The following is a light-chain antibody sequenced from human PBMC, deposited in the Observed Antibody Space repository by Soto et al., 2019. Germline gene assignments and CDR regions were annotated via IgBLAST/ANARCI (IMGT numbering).Light chain of an antibody. V-gene: IGLV2-14*01. J-gene: IGLJ2*01. CDR2: DVS. CDR1: SSDVGGYNY. Sequence: QSVLTQPASVSGSPGQSITISCTGTSSDVGGYNYVSWYQQLPGKAPKLMIFDVSNRPSGVSNRFSGSKSGNTASLTISGLQAEDEADYYCSSYTISSTPVVFGGGTQLTVL. CDR3: SSYTISSTPVV.